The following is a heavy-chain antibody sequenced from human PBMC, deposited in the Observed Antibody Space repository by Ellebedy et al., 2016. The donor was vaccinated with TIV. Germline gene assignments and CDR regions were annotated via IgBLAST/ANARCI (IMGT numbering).Heavy chain of an antibody. V-gene: IGHV3-13*01. CDR1: GFTFSIYD. J-gene: IGHJ3*02. CDR2: LGTAGDT. D-gene: IGHD1-26*01. Sequence: GESLKISCAASGFTFSIYDMHWVRHPTGKGLEWVSALGTAGDTYYPGSVKGRFTISRENAKNSLYLQMNSLRAGDTAVYFCARGALSAFDIWGQGTMVTVSS. CDR3: ARGALSAFDI.